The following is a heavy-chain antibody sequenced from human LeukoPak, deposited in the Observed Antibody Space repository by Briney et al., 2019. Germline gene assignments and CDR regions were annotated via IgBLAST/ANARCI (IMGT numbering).Heavy chain of an antibody. CDR2: IHSGGTT. D-gene: IGHD2-21*02. CDR1: GGSIGDDY. Sequence: SETLSLTCTVSGGSIGDDYFTWIRQSAGKGLEWIGRIHSGGTTNYNPSLMSRVTLSIDTSKNQFSLKLSSVTAADTAVYYCARSLTVAIVTASYYFDYWGQGTLVTVSS. J-gene: IGHJ4*02. CDR3: ARSLTVAIVTASYYFDY. V-gene: IGHV4-4*07.